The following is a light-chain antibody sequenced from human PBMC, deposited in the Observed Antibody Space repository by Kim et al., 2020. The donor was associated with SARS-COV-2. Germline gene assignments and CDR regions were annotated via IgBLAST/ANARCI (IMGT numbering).Light chain of an antibody. J-gene: IGKJ5*01. V-gene: IGKV3-20*01. CDR3: QQCGSSPPIT. CDR1: QSVDRSY. CDR2: GAS. Sequence: EIVLTQSPGTLSLSPGESATLSCRASQSVDRSYLAWFQQKPGQAPRLLIYGASNRATGIPDRFSGSGSGTDFTLTISRLEPEDFAVYYCQQCGSSPPITFGQGTRLEIK.